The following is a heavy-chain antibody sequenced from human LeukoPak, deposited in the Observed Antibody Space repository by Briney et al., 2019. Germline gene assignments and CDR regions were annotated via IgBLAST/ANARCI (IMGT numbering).Heavy chain of an antibody. J-gene: IGHJ4*02. CDR2: INAGNGNT. V-gene: IGHV1-3*01. CDR1: GYTFTSYA. CDR3: ARVPLQYYDILTGYYNEDY. D-gene: IGHD3-9*01. Sequence: GASVKVSCKASGYTFTSYAMHWVRQAPGQRLEWMGWINAGNGNTKYSQKFQGRVTITRDTSASTAYMELSSLRSEDTAVYYCARVPLQYYDILTGYYNEDYWGQGTLVTVSS.